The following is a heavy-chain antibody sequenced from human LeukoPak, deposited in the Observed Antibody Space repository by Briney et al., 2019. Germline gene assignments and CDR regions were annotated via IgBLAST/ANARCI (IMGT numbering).Heavy chain of an antibody. D-gene: IGHD3-22*01. Sequence: GGSLRLSCAASGFTFGTYWMHWVRQAPGKGLVWVSRIDSDGSSTSYADSVKGRFTNSRDNAKNTLYLQMNSLRAEDTALYYCAKANGYYYDSSGYLDYWGQGTLVTVSS. CDR2: IDSDGSST. CDR1: GFTFGTYW. CDR3: AKANGYYYDSSGYLDY. V-gene: IGHV3-74*01. J-gene: IGHJ4*02.